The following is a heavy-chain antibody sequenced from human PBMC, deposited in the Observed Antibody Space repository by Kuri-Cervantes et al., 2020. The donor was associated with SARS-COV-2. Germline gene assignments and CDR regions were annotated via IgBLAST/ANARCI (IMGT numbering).Heavy chain of an antibody. V-gene: IGHV3-33*08. CDR2: IWYDGSNK. J-gene: IGHJ4*02. CDR1: GFTFSGHW. Sequence: GESLKISCAASGFTFSGHWIHWVRQAPGKGLEWVAVIWYDGSNKYYADSVKGRFTISRDNSKNTLYLQMNSLRAEDTAVYYCVRDGDHWNFDYWGQGTLVTVYS. D-gene: IGHD1-1*01. CDR3: VRDGDHWNFDY.